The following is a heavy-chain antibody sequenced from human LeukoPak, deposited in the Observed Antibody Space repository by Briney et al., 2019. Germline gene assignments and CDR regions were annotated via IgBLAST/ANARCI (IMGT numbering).Heavy chain of an antibody. V-gene: IGHV4-59*01. CDR1: GGSITNYY. CDR3: ARFPFGSGSYGFDN. Sequence: SETLSLTCTVSGGSITNYYWNWIRQTPGRGLEWIGYIYNSGSTSYHPSLKSRVTISVDTSKSQFSLRLRSLTAADTAVYYCARFPFGSGSYGFDNWGQGTLVTVSS. CDR2: IYNSGST. D-gene: IGHD3-10*01. J-gene: IGHJ4*02.